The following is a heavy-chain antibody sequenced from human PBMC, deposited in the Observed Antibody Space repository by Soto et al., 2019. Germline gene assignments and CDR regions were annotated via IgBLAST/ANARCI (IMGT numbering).Heavy chain of an antibody. Sequence: GGSLRLSCAASGFTFSSYSMNWVRQAPGKGLEWVSYISSSSSTIYYADSVKGRFTISRDNAKNSLYLQMNSLRAEDTAVYYCARDRWELQGYYYYGMDVWGQGTTVTVSS. CDR1: GFTFSSYS. CDR3: ARDRWELQGYYYYGMDV. CDR2: ISSSSSTI. J-gene: IGHJ6*02. V-gene: IGHV3-48*01. D-gene: IGHD1-26*01.